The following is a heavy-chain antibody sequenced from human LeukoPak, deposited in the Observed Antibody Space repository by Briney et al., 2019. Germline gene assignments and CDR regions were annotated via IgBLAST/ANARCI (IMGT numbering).Heavy chain of an antibody. CDR2: IRSKAYGGTT. J-gene: IGHJ3*02. CDR3: TRDCSGGSCYDAFDI. V-gene: IGHV3-49*03. D-gene: IGHD2-15*01. CDR1: GFTFGDYA. Sequence: GGSLRLSCTASGFTFGDYAMSWFRQAPGKGLEGVGFIRSKAYGGTTEHAASVKGRFTISRDDSKSIAYLQMNSLKTEDTAVYYCTRDCSGGSCYDAFDIWGQGTMVTVSS.